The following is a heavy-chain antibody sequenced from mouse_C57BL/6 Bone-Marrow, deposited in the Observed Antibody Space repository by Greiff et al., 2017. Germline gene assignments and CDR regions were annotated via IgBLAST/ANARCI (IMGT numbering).Heavy chain of an antibody. J-gene: IGHJ1*03. CDR3: AREDTTAVWYVDV. Sequence: QVQLKQPGAELVMPGASVKLSCMASGYTFTSYWLHWVKQRPGQGLEWIGEIDSSDSYTNYNQKFQGKSTLTVDNSPNTAYMQHSSLTSEDSAVYYWAREDTTAVWYVDVWGTGTTVTVSS. CDR1: GYTFTSYW. D-gene: IGHD1-2*01. CDR2: IDSSDSYT. V-gene: IGHV1-69*01.